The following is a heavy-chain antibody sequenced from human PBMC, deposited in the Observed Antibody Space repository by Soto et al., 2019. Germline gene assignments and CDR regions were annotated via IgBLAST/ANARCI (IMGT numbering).Heavy chain of an antibody. CDR1: GYTFTSYD. J-gene: IGHJ6*03. D-gene: IGHD3-10*01. V-gene: IGHV1-8*01. CDR3: ARTPIVRGVITPPIRYYYYMDV. CDR2: MNPNSGNT. Sequence: QVQLVQSGAEVKKPGASVKVSCKASGYTFTSYDINWVRQATGQGLEWMGWMNPNSGNTGYAQKFQGRVTMTGNTSISTAYMELSSLRSEDTAVYYCARTPIVRGVITPPIRYYYYMDVWGKGTPVTVSS.